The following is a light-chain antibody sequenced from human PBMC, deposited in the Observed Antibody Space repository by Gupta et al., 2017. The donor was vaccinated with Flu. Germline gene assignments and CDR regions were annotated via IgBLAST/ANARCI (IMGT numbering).Light chain of an antibody. CDR3: QQTDSTPRT. J-gene: IGKJ4*01. CDR1: QSIKSY. V-gene: IGKV1-39*01. CDR2: AAS. Sequence: DIQMTQSPSSLSASVGDRVTITCRASQSIKSYLNWYQQKPWKAAPKVLIYAASSLQSGVPSRFSGSGSGTDFTLTISRLQPEDFATYYCQQTDSTPRTFGRGTKVDIK.